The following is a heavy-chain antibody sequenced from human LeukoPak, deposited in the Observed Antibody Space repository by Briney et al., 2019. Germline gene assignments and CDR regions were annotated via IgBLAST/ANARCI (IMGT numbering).Heavy chain of an antibody. CDR1: GYTFIGVY. V-gene: IGHV1-2*02. CDR3: AREDLSDISPSCCSGLGY. CDR2: INPNNGGT. J-gene: IGHJ4*02. D-gene: IGHD2-2*01. Sequence: ASVNVSCRASGYTFIGVYIHWVRQAPGQGLEWMGWINPNNGGTNYAQKFQGRVTMTRDMSINTAYMELSRLRSGDTAIYYCAREDLSDISPSCCSGLGYWGQGTLVTVSS.